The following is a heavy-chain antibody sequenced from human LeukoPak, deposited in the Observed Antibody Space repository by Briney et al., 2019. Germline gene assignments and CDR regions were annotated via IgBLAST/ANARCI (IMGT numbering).Heavy chain of an antibody. CDR3: ARGGYYDSISLSY. CDR1: GFTFSSYW. J-gene: IGHJ4*02. Sequence: GGSLRLSCAASGFTFSSYWMSWVRQAPGKGLEWVANIKQDGSEKYYVDSVKGRFTISRDNAKNSLYLQMNSLRAEDTAVYYCARGGYYDSISLSYWGQGTLVTVSS. CDR2: IKQDGSEK. D-gene: IGHD3-22*01. V-gene: IGHV3-7*01.